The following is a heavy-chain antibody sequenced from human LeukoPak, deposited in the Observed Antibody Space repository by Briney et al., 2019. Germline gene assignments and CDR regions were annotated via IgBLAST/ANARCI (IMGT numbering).Heavy chain of an antibody. Sequence: ASVKVSCKASGYTFTGYYMYWVRQAPGQGLEWVGWINPNSGDTGYAQKSQGRVSMTRDTSIATGYMELSSLTSADTAVYYCTSSEHYQHWGQGTLVTVSS. V-gene: IGHV1-2*02. J-gene: IGHJ4*02. CDR2: INPNSGDT. D-gene: IGHD1/OR15-1a*01. CDR3: TSSEHYQH. CDR1: GYTFTGYY.